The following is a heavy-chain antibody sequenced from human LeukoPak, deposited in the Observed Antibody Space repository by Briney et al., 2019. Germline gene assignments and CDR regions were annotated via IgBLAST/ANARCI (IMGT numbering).Heavy chain of an antibody. J-gene: IGHJ4*02. CDR1: GFTFSSHG. CDR3: AKVGNWKYGHHDY. V-gene: IGHV3-23*01. D-gene: IGHD1-7*01. Sequence: GALRLSCGASGFTFSSHGMSWVRQAAGKGLEWVSAISGSGGGKYYADSVKGRFTISRDNSKKTLYLQMNSLRAEDTAVYYCAKVGNWKYGHHDYWGQGTLVTVSS. CDR2: ISGSGGGK.